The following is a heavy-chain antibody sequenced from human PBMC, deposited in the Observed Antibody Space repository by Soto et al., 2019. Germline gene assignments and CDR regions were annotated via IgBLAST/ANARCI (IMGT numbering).Heavy chain of an antibody. V-gene: IGHV1-69*01. D-gene: IGHD2-15*01. Sequence: QVQLVQSGAEVKKPGSSVKVSCKASGGTFSSYAISWVRQAPGQGLEWMGGITPIFGTANYTQKFQGRVTLTEDESTRAADMELSGLRSDDTAVYYCARDCGHNCSCCRCYLYFWGQGTLVTVSS. CDR1: GGTFSSYA. CDR2: ITPIFGTA. J-gene: IGHJ4*02. CDR3: ARDCGHNCSCCRCYLYF.